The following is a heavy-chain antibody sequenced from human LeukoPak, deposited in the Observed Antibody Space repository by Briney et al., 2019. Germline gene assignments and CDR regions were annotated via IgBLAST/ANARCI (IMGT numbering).Heavy chain of an antibody. CDR1: GDSFTTYW. Sequence: GESLKISCKGSGDSFTTYWIDWVRQMPGKGLEWMGVIYPGVSDTRYSPSFQGQVTISADKSISTAFLQWSSLRASDTAMYYCARRMVRGVITSPFDSWGQGTLVTVSS. CDR2: IYPGVSDT. V-gene: IGHV5-51*01. J-gene: IGHJ4*02. CDR3: ARRMVRGVITSPFDS. D-gene: IGHD3-10*01.